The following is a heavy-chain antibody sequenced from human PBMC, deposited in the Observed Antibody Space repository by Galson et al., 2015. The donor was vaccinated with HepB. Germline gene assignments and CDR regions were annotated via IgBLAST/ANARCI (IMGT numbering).Heavy chain of an antibody. CDR3: ARSYNDCFDP. CDR2: IDFSGTS. J-gene: IGHJ5*02. D-gene: IGHD5-24*01. V-gene: IGHV4-30-4*01. CDR1: GGSISSGDYY. Sequence: TLSLTCTVSGGSISSGDYYWSWIRQPPGKGLAWIGSIDFSGTSYYKPSLKRRTIISVDTSKNQFSLRLTSVTAADTAVYYCARSYNDCFDPWGQGSLVTVSS.